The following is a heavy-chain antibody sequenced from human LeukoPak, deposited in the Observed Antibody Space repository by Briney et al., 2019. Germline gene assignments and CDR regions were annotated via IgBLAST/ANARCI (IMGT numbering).Heavy chain of an antibody. D-gene: IGHD2-2*01. CDR1: GYTFTDYA. CDR3: VRDGGYQLLVI. J-gene: IGHJ4*02. Sequence: VASVTVSCTASGYTFTDYAVHWVRQAPGQSLEWMGYINGGNGKTEYSQKFQARLTITRDISATTAYMELSSLRSEDTAVYYCVRDGGYQLLVIWGRGTLITVAS. V-gene: IGHV1-3*01. CDR2: INGGNGKT.